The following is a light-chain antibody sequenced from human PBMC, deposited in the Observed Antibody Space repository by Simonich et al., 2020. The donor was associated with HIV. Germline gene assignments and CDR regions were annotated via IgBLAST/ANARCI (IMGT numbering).Light chain of an antibody. V-gene: IGKV4-1*01. Sequence: DIVMTQSPDSLAVSLGERATINCKSSQSVLYSSNNKNYLAWYQQKPGQPPKLLMYWASTRESGVPDRFSGSGSGTDFTLTISRLQAEDVAVYFCQQCHSHPHTFGQGTKLEIK. CDR1: QSVLYSSNNKNY. J-gene: IGKJ2*01. CDR2: WAS. CDR3: QQCHSHPHT.